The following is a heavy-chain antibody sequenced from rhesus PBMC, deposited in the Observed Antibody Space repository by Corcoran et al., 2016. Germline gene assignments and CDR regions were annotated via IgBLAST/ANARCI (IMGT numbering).Heavy chain of an antibody. CDR3: ARYIATAFGY. D-gene: IGHD6-25*01. CDR1: GGSISSGYYY. V-gene: IGHV4S12*01. CDR2: INRNSGST. J-gene: IGHJ4*01. Sequence: QVQLQESGPGLVKPSETLSLTCAVSGGSISSGYYYWSWIRQPPGKGLEGIWEINRNSGSTNYNPSLKSRVTIAKDASKNQFSLKLSSVTAADTAVYYCARYIATAFGYWGQGVLVTVSS.